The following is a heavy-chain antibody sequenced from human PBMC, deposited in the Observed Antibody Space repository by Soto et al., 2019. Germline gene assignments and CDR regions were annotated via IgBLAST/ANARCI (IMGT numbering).Heavy chain of an antibody. J-gene: IGHJ5*02. D-gene: IGHD3-3*01. V-gene: IGHV4-59*01. CDR2: IYYSGST. CDR3: ARGGPSRITIFGVVIGSWFDP. CDR1: GGSISSYY. Sequence: PSETLSLTCTVSGGSISSYYWSWIRQPPGKGLEWIGYIYYSGSTNYNPSLKSRVTISVDTSKNQFSLKLSSVTAADTAVYYCARGGPSRITIFGVVIGSWFDPWGQGTLVTVSS.